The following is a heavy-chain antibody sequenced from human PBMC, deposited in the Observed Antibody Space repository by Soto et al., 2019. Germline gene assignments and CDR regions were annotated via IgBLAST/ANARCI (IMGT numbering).Heavy chain of an antibody. Sequence: DVQLLQSGGGLVQPGGSLRLSCAASGFTFSTYAMNWVRQAPGKGLEWVSGITSNADNRYYAESVKGQFTISRDNSKNTLYLQMNSLRADDTAIYYCAKESSRNSSPYWGQGTLVTVSS. CDR3: AKESSRNSSPY. D-gene: IGHD1-1*01. CDR2: ITSNADNR. V-gene: IGHV3-23*01. CDR1: GFTFSTYA. J-gene: IGHJ4*02.